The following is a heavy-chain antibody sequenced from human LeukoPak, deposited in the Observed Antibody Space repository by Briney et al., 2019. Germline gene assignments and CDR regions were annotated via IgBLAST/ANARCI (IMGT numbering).Heavy chain of an antibody. CDR3: ARDWYYDYVWGSYRDAFDI. J-gene: IGHJ3*02. CDR2: ISNDGSNK. Sequence: SGGSLRLSCAASGFTFSSYAMHWVRQAPGKGLEWVAVISNDGSNKYYADSVKGRFTISRDNSKNTLYLQMNSLRAEDTAVYYCARDWYYDYVWGSYRDAFDIWGQGTMVTVSS. D-gene: IGHD3-16*02. V-gene: IGHV3-30-3*01. CDR1: GFTFSSYA.